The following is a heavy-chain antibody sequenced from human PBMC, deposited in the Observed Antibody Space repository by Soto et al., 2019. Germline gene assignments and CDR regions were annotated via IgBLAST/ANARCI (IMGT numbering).Heavy chain of an antibody. D-gene: IGHD7-27*01. V-gene: IGHV3-30*18. J-gene: IGHJ6*02. CDR1: GFTFSTYG. Sequence: QVKLVESGGGVVQPGRSLRLSCAASGFTFSTYGMHWVRQAPGKGLDWVAVISHEGSRKYYGVSVKGRFTISRDNSKKTLYLQMNSLRPEDTAVYYCAKDRRPLGNYGMDVWGQGATVTVSS. CDR3: AKDRRPLGNYGMDV. CDR2: ISHEGSRK.